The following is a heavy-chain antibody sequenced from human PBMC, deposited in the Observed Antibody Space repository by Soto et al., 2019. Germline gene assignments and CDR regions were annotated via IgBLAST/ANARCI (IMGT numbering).Heavy chain of an antibody. CDR1: GGTFSSYT. Sequence: GASVKVSCKASGGTFSSYTISWVRQAPGQGLEWMGRIIPILGIANYAQKFQGRVTITADKSTSTAYMELSSLRSEDTAVYYCARGFMTTVTHNDYWGQGTLVTV. V-gene: IGHV1-69*02. J-gene: IGHJ4*02. D-gene: IGHD4-17*01. CDR2: IIPILGIA. CDR3: ARGFMTTVTHNDY.